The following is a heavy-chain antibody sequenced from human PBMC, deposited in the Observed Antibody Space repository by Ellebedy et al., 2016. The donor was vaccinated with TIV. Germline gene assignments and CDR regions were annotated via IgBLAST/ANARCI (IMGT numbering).Heavy chain of an antibody. CDR3: VRQRAGWVATLLYFDY. J-gene: IGHJ4*02. D-gene: IGHD2-15*01. CDR2: ITPYGGT. Sequence: SETLSLTXAVYGGSFSTYWWSWIRQPPGKGLEWIGEITPYGGTNYSPSLRSRVTISGDRSNNQFSLRLSSVTAADTAVYYCVRQRAGWVATLLYFDYWGQGTLVTVSS. CDR1: GGSFSTYW. V-gene: IGHV4-34*01.